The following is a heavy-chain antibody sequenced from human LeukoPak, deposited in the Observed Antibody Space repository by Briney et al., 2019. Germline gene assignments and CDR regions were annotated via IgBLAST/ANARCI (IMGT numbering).Heavy chain of an antibody. CDR1: GFTFSSYG. Sequence: GGSLRLSCAASGFTFSSYGMHWVRQAPGTGLEWVAFIRSDGSNKNYADSVKGRFTISRDNSKNTLYLQMNSLRPDDTAVYYCARHLSGITGYTYGRGIDYWGQGTLVTVSS. D-gene: IGHD5-18*01. CDR3: ARHLSGITGYTYGRGIDY. V-gene: IGHV3-30*02. J-gene: IGHJ4*02. CDR2: IRSDGSNK.